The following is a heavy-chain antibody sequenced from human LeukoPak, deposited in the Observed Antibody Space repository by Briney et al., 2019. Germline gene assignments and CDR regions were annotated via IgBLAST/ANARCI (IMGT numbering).Heavy chain of an antibody. CDR2: INPNSGGT. V-gene: IGHV1-2*02. CDR3: ARYCSGGSCYFDY. D-gene: IGHD2-15*01. CDR1: GYTFTGYY. J-gene: IGHJ4*02. Sequence: ASVKVSCKASGYTFTGYYMHWVRQAPGQALEWMGWINPNSGGTNYAQKFQGRVTMTRDTSISTAYMELSRLRSDDTAVYYCARYCSGGSCYFDYWGQGTLVTVSS.